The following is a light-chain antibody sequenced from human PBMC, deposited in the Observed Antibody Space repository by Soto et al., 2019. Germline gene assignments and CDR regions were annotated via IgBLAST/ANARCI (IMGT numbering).Light chain of an antibody. CDR1: QRISSY. CDR2: DAS. CDR3: QQRSNLPWT. J-gene: IGKJ1*01. Sequence: EIVMTQSPATLSSSPGDRVTLSCRASQRISSYLAWYKQKPGQAPRLLIYDASNRATGIPVRFSGSGSGAEFTLTISSLEPEDFAVYYCQQRSNLPWTFGQGTKVDI. V-gene: IGKV3-11*01.